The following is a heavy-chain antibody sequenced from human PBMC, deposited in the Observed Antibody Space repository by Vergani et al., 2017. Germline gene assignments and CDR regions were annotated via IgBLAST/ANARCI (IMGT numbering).Heavy chain of an antibody. CDR1: GYTFTSYA. Sequence: QVQLVQSGAEVKKPGASVKVSCKASGYTFTSYAMHWVRQAPGQRLEGMGWINAGNGNTKYSQKFQGRVTITRDKSASTAYMELSSLRSEDTAVYYCARGRGLLWFGELSDDYWGQGTLVTVSS. CDR3: ARGRGLLWFGELSDDY. J-gene: IGHJ4*02. D-gene: IGHD3-10*01. CDR2: INAGNGNT. V-gene: IGHV1-3*01.